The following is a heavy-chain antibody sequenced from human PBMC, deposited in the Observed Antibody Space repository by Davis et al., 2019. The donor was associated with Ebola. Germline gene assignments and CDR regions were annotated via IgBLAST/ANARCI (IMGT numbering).Heavy chain of an antibody. CDR3: ARGGVKLLDQ. V-gene: IGHV4-59*08. CDR2: IYHSGIT. Sequence: MPGGSLRLSCTVSGDSISDYYWSWIRQTPGKGLEWIGYIYHSGITKYNPSLQSRVTISLDTSKNQFSLRLNSVTAADTAVYYCARGGVKLLDQWGQGTLVTVSS. J-gene: IGHJ4*02. CDR1: GDSISDYY. D-gene: IGHD3-16*01.